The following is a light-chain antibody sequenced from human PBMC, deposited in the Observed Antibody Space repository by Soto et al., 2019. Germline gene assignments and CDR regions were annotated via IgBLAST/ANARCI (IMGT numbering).Light chain of an antibody. Sequence: QSALTQPASVSGSPGQSITISCTGTSSDVGSYNLVSWYQQHPGKAPKLMNYEGSKRPSGVSNRFSGSKSGNTASLTISGLPAEDEADYYCCSYACSSTFYVFGTGTKLTVL. CDR3: CSYACSSTFYV. CDR1: SSDVGSYNL. CDR2: EGS. J-gene: IGLJ1*01. V-gene: IGLV2-23*01.